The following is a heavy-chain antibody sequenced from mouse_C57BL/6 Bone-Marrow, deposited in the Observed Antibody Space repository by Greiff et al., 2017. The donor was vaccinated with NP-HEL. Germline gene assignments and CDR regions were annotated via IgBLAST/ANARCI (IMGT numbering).Heavy chain of an antibody. CDR1: GYSFTDYN. CDR3: AMRGLYDGYWGDYFDY. J-gene: IGHJ2*01. V-gene: IGHV1-39*01. CDR2: INPNYGTT. Sequence: EVQLQQSGPELVKPGASVKISCKASGYSFTDYNMNWVKQSNGKSLEWIGVINPNYGTTSYNHKFKGKATLTVDQSSSTAYMQLNSLTSEDSAVYYCAMRGLYDGYWGDYFDYWGQGTTLTVSS. D-gene: IGHD2-3*01.